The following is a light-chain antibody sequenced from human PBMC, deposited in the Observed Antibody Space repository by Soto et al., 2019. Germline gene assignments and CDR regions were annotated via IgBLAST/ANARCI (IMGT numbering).Light chain of an antibody. CDR3: HQDRECPIYR. J-gene: IGKJ2*03. CDR1: QSVGTT. Sequence: ISESAATLYVSPGEGATLSCRASQSVGTTLAWYQQKPGQAPRLLIYGAFTRVTGIPARFSGSGSGTEFTLTISSLQSEDFAVYYCHQDRECPIYRFGHVTKVDI. V-gene: IGKV3-15*01. CDR2: GAF.